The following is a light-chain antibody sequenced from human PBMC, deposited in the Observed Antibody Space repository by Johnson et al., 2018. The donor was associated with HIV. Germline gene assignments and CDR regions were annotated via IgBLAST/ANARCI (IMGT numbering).Light chain of an antibody. J-gene: IGLJ1*01. CDR1: SSNIGNNY. Sequence: QSVLTQPPSVSAAPGQKVTISCSGSSSNIGNNYVSWYQQLPGTAPKLLIYENNKRPSGIPDRFSASKSGTSATLGITGLLTGDEADYYCGTWDSSLSAHYIFGTGTKVTVL. V-gene: IGLV1-51*02. CDR3: GTWDSSLSAHYI. CDR2: ENN.